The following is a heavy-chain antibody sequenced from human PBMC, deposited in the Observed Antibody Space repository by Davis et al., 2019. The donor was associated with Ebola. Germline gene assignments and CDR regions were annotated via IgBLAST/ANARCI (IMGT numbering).Heavy chain of an antibody. CDR3: AREDIVVVPAAMGPNWNPRDYYYYGMDV. J-gene: IGHJ6*02. CDR1: GFTFSSYG. Sequence: GESLKISCAASGFTFSSYGMHWVRQAPGKGLEWVAVIWYDGSNKYYADSVKGQFTISRDNSKNTLYLQMNSLRAEDTAVYYCAREDIVVVPAAMGPNWNPRDYYYYGMDVWGQGTTVTVSS. V-gene: IGHV3-33*01. D-gene: IGHD2-2*01. CDR2: IWYDGSNK.